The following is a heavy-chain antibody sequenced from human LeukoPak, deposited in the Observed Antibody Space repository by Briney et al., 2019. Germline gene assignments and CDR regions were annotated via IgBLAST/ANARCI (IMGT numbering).Heavy chain of an antibody. CDR2: IWYDGSNK. Sequence: GGSLRLSCAASGLTYSSYGMHWVRQAPGKGLEWVAVIWYDGSNKYYADSVKGRFTVSRDNSKNTLYLQMNSLRAEDTAVYYCAKGAGLYCSSTSCPDHFDYWGQGTLVTVFS. CDR1: GLTYSSYG. D-gene: IGHD2-2*01. J-gene: IGHJ4*02. V-gene: IGHV3-33*06. CDR3: AKGAGLYCSSTSCPDHFDY.